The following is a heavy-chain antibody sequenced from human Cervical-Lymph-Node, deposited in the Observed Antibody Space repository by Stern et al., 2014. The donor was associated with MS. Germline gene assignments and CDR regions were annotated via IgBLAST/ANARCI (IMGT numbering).Heavy chain of an antibody. D-gene: IGHD5-18*01. J-gene: IGHJ4*02. V-gene: IGHV3-74*01. CDR2: ITNDGGDT. CDR1: GFTFSSHW. CDR3: ARDSPGTAMDDY. Sequence: EVQLVESGGGLVQPGGSLRLSCAASGFTFSSHWMHWVRQAPGKGLVWVSRITNDGGDTSYTDSVKGRFIISRDNAKNTLYLQMNSLRAEDTAVYYCARDSPGTAMDDYWGQGTLVTVSS.